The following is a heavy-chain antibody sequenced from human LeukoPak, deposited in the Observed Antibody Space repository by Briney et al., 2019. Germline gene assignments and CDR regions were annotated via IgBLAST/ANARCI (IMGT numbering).Heavy chain of an antibody. V-gene: IGHV3-33*01. D-gene: IGHD1-26*01. CDR3: ASGATTRLDY. CDR1: GFSFSSYG. CDR2: IWYDGSNT. J-gene: IGHJ4*02. Sequence: PGRSLRLSCTASGFSFSSYGMHWVRQAPGKGLEWVASIWYDGSNTNYVDSVKGRFTISRDNSKNTLHLQMNSLRVEDTAVYFCASGATTRLDYWGQGTLVTVSS.